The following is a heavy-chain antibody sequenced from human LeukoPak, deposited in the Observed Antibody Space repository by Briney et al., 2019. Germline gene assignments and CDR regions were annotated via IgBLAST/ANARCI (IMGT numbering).Heavy chain of an antibody. V-gene: IGHV3-48*03. D-gene: IGHD2-2*01. CDR2: ISSSGSTI. J-gene: IGHJ4*02. CDR3: AKSLYCSSTSCYAGFDY. CDR1: GFTFSSYE. Sequence: GGSLRLSCAASGFTFSSYEMNWVRQAPGKGLEWVSYISSSGSTIYYADSVKGRFTISRDNSKNTLYLQMDSLRAEDTAVYYCAKSLYCSSTSCYAGFDYWGQGTLVTVSS.